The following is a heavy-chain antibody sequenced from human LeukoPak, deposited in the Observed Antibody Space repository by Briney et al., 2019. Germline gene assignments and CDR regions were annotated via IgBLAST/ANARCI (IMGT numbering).Heavy chain of an antibody. J-gene: IGHJ4*02. Sequence: GGSLRLSCAASGFTFSDYAMAWVRQAPGKGLEWVSAISGSGGSTYYADSVKGRFTISRDNSKNTLYLQMNSLRAEDTAVYYCAKSPIFGVVSYFDYWGQGTLVTVSS. V-gene: IGHV3-23*01. CDR2: ISGSGGST. CDR3: AKSPIFGVVSYFDY. D-gene: IGHD3-3*01. CDR1: GFTFSDYA.